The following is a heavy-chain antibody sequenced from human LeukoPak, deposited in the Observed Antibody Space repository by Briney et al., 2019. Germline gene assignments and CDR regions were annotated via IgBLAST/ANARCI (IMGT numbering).Heavy chain of an antibody. CDR2: IYYSGST. CDR1: GGSISSYY. Sequence: SETLSLTCTVSGGSISSYYWSWIRQPPGKGLEWIGYIYYSGSTNYKPSLKSRVTISVDTSKNQFSLKLSSVTAADTAVYYCARLPRIGTPFDYWGQGTLVTVSS. D-gene: IGHD1-1*01. J-gene: IGHJ4*02. CDR3: ARLPRIGTPFDY. V-gene: IGHV4-59*08.